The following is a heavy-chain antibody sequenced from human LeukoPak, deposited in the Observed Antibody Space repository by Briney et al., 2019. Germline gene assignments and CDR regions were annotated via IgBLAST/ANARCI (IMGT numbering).Heavy chain of an antibody. D-gene: IGHD2-2*01. CDR2: ISGIGGST. V-gene: IGHV3-23*01. CDR3: AKDRGYCSSTSCPHDY. J-gene: IGHJ4*02. Sequence: GGSLRLSCAASGFTFSSYAMSWVRQAPGKGLDWVSAISGIGGSTYYADSVKGRFTISRDNSKNTLYLQMNSLRAEDTAVYYCAKDRGYCSSTSCPHDYWGQGTLVTVSS. CDR1: GFTFSSYA.